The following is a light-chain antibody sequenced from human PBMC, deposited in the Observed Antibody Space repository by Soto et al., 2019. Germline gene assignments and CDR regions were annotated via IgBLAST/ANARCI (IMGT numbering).Light chain of an antibody. CDR2: AAS. Sequence: EVVMTQSPASLSVSPGERATLSCRATQSVSSNLAWSQQKPGQAPRLLIYAASTRATGTPATFSGSGSGTEFTLTLSSLQSADFAVYSCQQYNNWPLTFGGGTKVDIK. CDR1: QSVSSN. J-gene: IGKJ4*01. CDR3: QQYNNWPLT. V-gene: IGKV3-15*01.